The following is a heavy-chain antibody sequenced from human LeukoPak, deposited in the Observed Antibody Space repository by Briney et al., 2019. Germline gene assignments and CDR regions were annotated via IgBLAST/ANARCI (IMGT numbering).Heavy chain of an antibody. CDR2: IYYSGST. V-gene: IGHV4-59*08. D-gene: IGHD6-13*01. CDR3: ARQSSSSWYFYYYGMDV. CDR1: GGSISSYY. J-gene: IGHJ6*02. Sequence: SETLSLTCTVSGGSISSYYWSWIRQPPGKGLEWIGYIYYSGSTNYNPSLKSRVTISVDTSKNQFSLKLSSVTAADTAVYYCARQSSSSWYFYYYGMDVWDQGTTVTVSS.